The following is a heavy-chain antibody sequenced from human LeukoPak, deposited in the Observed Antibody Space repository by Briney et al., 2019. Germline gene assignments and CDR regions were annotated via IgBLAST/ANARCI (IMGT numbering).Heavy chain of an antibody. CDR1: GFSFRVYG. Sequence: RGSLRLSCAASGFSFRVYGMHWVRQAPGKGLEYVSAISADGGTTYYADSVKDRFIISRDNSKNTLYLQMGSLRNEDMAVYYCARGRGGPPFDYWGQGALVTVSS. J-gene: IGHJ4*02. V-gene: IGHV3-64*02. CDR3: ARGRGGPPFDY. CDR2: ISADGGTT.